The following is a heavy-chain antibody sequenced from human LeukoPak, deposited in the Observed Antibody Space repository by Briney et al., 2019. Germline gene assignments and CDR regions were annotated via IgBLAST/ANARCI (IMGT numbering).Heavy chain of an antibody. CDR1: GGSISSGGYY. CDR3: ARGGSYGSR. J-gene: IGHJ4*02. D-gene: IGHD5-18*01. V-gene: IGHV4-61*08. Sequence: PSQTLSLTCAVSGGSISSGGYYWSWIRQPPGKGLEWIGNVYYSGTTNYNPSLKSRVTISVDTSKNQFSLKLTSVTAADTAVYYCARGGSYGSRWGQGTLVTVSS. CDR2: VYYSGTT.